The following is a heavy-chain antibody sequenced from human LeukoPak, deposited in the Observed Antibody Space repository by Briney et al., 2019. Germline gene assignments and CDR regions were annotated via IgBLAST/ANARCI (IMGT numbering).Heavy chain of an antibody. V-gene: IGHV4-39*07. CDR2: IYYSGIT. CDR1: GGSISSSSDY. CDR3: ARVGPGYCSSTSCRPGGAFDI. J-gene: IGHJ3*02. Sequence: SETLSLTCTVSGGSISSSSDYWGRIRQPPGKGREWIGSIYYSGITYYNPSLKSRVTITVDTSKNQFSLKLSSVTAADTAVYYCARVGPGYCSSTSCRPGGAFDIWGQGTMVTVSS. D-gene: IGHD2-2*01.